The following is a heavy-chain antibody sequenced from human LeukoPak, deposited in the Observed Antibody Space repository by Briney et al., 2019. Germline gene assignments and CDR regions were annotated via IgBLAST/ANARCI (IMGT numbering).Heavy chain of an antibody. Sequence: SETLSLTCTVSGGSISTYYWSWIRQPPGKGLEWIGYSYYSGSTTYNPSLKSRVTISVDTSKNQFSLKLSSVTAADTAVYYCARDSPLGSTWGQGTLVTVSS. CDR2: SYYSGST. D-gene: IGHD1-1*01. J-gene: IGHJ5*02. CDR1: GGSISTYY. CDR3: ARDSPLGST. V-gene: IGHV4-59*01.